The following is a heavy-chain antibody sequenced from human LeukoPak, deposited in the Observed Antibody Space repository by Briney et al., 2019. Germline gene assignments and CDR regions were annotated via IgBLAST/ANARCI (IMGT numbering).Heavy chain of an antibody. V-gene: IGHV1-2*02. Sequence: GASVKVSCKASGYTFTGYYMHWVRQAPGQGLEWMGWINPDSGGTNNAQKFQGRVTMTRATSISTAYMELSRLRSDDTAVYYCARTFYDTLDSDAFDFWGQGTMVIVSS. D-gene: IGHD2/OR15-2a*01. CDR1: GYTFTGYY. CDR3: ARTFYDTLDSDAFDF. CDR2: INPDSGGT. J-gene: IGHJ3*01.